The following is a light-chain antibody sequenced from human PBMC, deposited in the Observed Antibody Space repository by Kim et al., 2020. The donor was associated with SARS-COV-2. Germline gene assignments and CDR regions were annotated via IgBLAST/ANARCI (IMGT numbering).Light chain of an antibody. J-gene: IGKJ4*01. CDR1: QSISNN. V-gene: IGKV3-11*01. CDR2: DAS. Sequence: EIVLTQSPATLSLSPGEGVTLSCRASQSISNNLAWYQQKRGQAPRLLIYDASSRATGIPARFSGSGSGTDFTLTISSLEPEDFAVYYCQHRSDWPPSFGGGTKVDIK. CDR3: QHRSDWPPS.